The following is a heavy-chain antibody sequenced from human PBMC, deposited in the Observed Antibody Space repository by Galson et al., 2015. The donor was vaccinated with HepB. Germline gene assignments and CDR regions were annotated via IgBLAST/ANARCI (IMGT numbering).Heavy chain of an antibody. CDR3: ARGVDY. J-gene: IGHJ4*02. CDR1: GFTFSSYW. Sequence: SLRLSCAASGFTFSSYWMHWVRQAPGKGLAWVSRIDGDGSSTSYADSVKGRFTISRDNAKNTLYLQMNSLRVEDTAVYFCARGVDYWGQGTLVTVSS. V-gene: IGHV3-74*01. CDR2: IDGDGSST.